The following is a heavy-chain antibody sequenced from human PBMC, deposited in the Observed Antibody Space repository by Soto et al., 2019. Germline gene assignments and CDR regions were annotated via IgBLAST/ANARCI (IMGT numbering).Heavy chain of an antibody. CDR3: ATDERPCTSGVCLHNWVDP. CDR2: ISYDGNNK. V-gene: IGHV3-30*03. Sequence: QVQLVESGGGVVQPGRSLRLSCAASGFTFSSYGMHWVRQAPGKGLEWVAVISYDGNNKYYGDSVKGRFTISRDDSKNTVFLEMNSLRDEDTAVYSCATDERPCTSGVCLHNWVDPWGQETLVTVSS. D-gene: IGHD2-8*01. CDR1: GFTFSSYG. J-gene: IGHJ5*02.